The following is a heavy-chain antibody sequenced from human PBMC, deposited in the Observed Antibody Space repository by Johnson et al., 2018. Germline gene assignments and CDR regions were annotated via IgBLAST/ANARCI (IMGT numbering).Heavy chain of an antibody. D-gene: IGHD1-26*01. Sequence: VQLVESGGGLVQPGGSXKLSCAASGFTFSDYAMHWVRQAPGEGLEWVGRIRSKVNSYGTAYGASVKGRFTISRDDSKNTAYLQMNSLKTEDTAVYYCSRNAGSYSNDNWGQGTLVTVSS. CDR2: IRSKVNSYGT. CDR1: GFTFSDYA. J-gene: IGHJ4*02. CDR3: SRNAGSYSNDN. V-gene: IGHV3-73*01.